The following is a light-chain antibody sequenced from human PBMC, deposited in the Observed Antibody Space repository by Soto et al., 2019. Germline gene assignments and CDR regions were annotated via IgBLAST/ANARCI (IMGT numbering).Light chain of an antibody. Sequence: GYGGAMCRRASQSISSWLAWYQQKPGKAPKLLIYDASNLESGVPSRFSGSRSRTEFSIAISSLHSDDSATYYYEGYDSYPWRFGEGTKVDI. CDR3: EGYDSYPWR. J-gene: IGKJ1*01. CDR2: DAS. CDR1: QSISSW. V-gene: IGKV1-5*01.